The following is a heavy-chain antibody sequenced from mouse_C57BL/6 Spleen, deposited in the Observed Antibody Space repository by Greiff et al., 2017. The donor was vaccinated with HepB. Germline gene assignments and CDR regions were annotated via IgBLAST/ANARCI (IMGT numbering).Heavy chain of an antibody. J-gene: IGHJ3*01. Sequence: DVKLVESGGDLVKPGGSLKLSCAASGFTFSSYGMSWVRQTPDKRLEWVATISSGGSYTYYPDSVKGRFTISRDNAKNTLYLQKSSLKSEDTAMYYCARRNWDGGFAYWGQGTLVTVSA. V-gene: IGHV5-6*02. CDR2: ISSGGSYT. CDR3: ARRNWDGGFAY. CDR1: GFTFSSYG. D-gene: IGHD4-1*01.